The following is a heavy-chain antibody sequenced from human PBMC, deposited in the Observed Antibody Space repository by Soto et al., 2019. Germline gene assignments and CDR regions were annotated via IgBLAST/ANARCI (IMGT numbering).Heavy chain of an antibody. V-gene: IGHV4-30-4*01. J-gene: IGHJ4*02. CDR2: IYHTGRT. CDR3: ARDQSSSTDFFDY. D-gene: IGHD6-6*01. Sequence: SETLSLTCNVSGASITSDDYYWTWIRQPPGKGLEWIGYIYHTGRTSYNPALRSRLTISIDRSKNQFSLTLSSVSAADTALYYCARDQSSSTDFFDYWGQGTLVTVSS. CDR1: GASITSDDYY.